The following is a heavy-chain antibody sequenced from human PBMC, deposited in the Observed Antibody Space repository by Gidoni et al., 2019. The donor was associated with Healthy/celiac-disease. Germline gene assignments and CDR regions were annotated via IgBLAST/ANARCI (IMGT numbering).Heavy chain of an antibody. D-gene: IGHD3-3*01. Sequence: EVQLVESGGGLVQPGGSLRLSCAASGFTFSSYSMNWVRQAPGKGLEWVSYISSSIRPISYAASVKGRFTISRDNAKNSLYLQMNSLRAEDTALYYCATEWTNYYYYYGMDVWGKGTTVTVSS. CDR2: ISSSIRPI. V-gene: IGHV3-48*01. CDR3: ATEWTNYYYYYGMDV. J-gene: IGHJ6*04. CDR1: GFTFSSYS.